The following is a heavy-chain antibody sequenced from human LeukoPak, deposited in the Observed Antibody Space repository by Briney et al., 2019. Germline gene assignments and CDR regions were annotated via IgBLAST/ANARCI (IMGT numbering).Heavy chain of an antibody. D-gene: IGHD3-22*01. CDR1: GGSISSSSYY. J-gene: IGHJ5*02. V-gene: IGHV4-39*01. Sequence: KPSETLSLTCTVSGGSISSSSYYWGWIRQPPGKGLEWIGSIYYSGSTYYNPSLKSRVTISVDTSKNQFSPKLSSVTAADTAVYYCARRRRVVVTRCWFDPWGQGTLVTVSS. CDR2: IYYSGST. CDR3: ARRRRVVVTRCWFDP.